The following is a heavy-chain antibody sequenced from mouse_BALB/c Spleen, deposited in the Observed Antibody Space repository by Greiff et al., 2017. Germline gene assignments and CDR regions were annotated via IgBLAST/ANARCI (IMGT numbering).Heavy chain of an antibody. V-gene: IGHV5-9*03. CDR3: ARRGGYDYFDY. D-gene: IGHD2-2*01. J-gene: IGHJ2*01. Sequence: DVQLVESGGGLVKPGGSLKLSCAASGFAFSSYDMSWVRQTPEKRLEWVATISSGGGNTYYPDSVKGRFTISRDNAKNNLYLQMSSLRSEDTALYYCARRGGYDYFDYWGQGTTLTVSS. CDR1: GFAFSSYD. CDR2: ISSGGGNT.